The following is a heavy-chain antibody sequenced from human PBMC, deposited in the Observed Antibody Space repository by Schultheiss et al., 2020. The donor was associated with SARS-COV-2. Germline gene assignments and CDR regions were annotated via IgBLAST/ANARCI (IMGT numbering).Heavy chain of an antibody. Sequence: GGSLRLSCKGSGYSFTTYWIGWVRQTPGKGLEWMGIIYPGDSDTRYSPSFQGQVTISADKSISTAYVQWSSLKASDTAMYYCASSQSYSGSYHLDYWGQGTLVTVSS. V-gene: IGHV5-51*01. J-gene: IGHJ4*02. CDR3: ASSQSYSGSYHLDY. CDR1: GYSFTTYW. CDR2: IYPGDSDT. D-gene: IGHD1-26*01.